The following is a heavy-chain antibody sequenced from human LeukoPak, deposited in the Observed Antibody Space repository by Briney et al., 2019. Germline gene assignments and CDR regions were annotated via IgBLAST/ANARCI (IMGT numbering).Heavy chain of an antibody. Sequence: GGSLRLSCAASGFTFSDYYMSWIRQAPGKGLEWVSYISSSGSTIYYADSVKGRFTISRDNAKNSLYLQMNSLRAEDAAVYYCARGMSIAAADLDYWGQGTLVTVSS. CDR2: ISSSGSTI. CDR3: ARGMSIAAADLDY. J-gene: IGHJ4*02. CDR1: GFTFSDYY. V-gene: IGHV3-11*01. D-gene: IGHD6-13*01.